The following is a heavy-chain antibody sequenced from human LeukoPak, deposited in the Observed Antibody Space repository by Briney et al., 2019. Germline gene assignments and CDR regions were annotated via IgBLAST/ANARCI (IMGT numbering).Heavy chain of an antibody. CDR2: ISWDGGST. CDR1: GFTFDDYA. J-gene: IGHJ3*02. V-gene: IGHV3-43D*03. CDR3: AKDIYVWGSYGAFDI. D-gene: IGHD3-16*01. Sequence: GGSLRLSCAASGFTFDDYAMHWVRQAPGKGLEWVSLISWDGGSTYYADSVKGRLTISRDDSKNSLYLQMNSLRAEDTALYYCAKDIYVWGSYGAFDIWGQGTMVTVSS.